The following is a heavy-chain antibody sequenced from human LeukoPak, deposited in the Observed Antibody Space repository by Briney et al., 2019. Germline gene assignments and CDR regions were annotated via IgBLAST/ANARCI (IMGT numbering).Heavy chain of an antibody. CDR1: GGSISSGGYS. D-gene: IGHD6-13*01. CDR3: ARSSAAATQAFDI. CDR2: IYHSGST. V-gene: IGHV4-30-2*01. J-gene: IGHJ3*02. Sequence: SETLSLTCAVSGGSISSGGYSWSWIRQPPGKGLERIGYIYHSGSTYYNPSLKSRVTISVDRSKNQFSLKLSSVTAADTAVYYCARSSAAATQAFDIWGQGTMVTVSS.